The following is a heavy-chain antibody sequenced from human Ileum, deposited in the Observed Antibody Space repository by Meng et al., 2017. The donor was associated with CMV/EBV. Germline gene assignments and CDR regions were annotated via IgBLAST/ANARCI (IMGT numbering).Heavy chain of an antibody. CDR3: AKVASRYCSSTSCYTRPYYFDY. Sequence: SLKISCAASGFTFDDYAMHWVRQAPGKGLEWVSGISWNTNSIVYADSVKGRFTISRDNAKNSLYLQMNSLRAEDTALYYCAKVASRYCSSTSCYTRPYYFDYWGQGTLVTVS. V-gene: IGHV3-9*01. D-gene: IGHD2-2*02. CDR2: ISWNTNSI. J-gene: IGHJ4*02. CDR1: GFTFDDYA.